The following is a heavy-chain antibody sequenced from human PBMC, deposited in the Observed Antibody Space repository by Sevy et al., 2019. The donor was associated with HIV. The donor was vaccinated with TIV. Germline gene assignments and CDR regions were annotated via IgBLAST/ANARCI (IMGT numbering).Heavy chain of an antibody. V-gene: IGHV1-18*01. CDR3: ARVPTYHYGSATYFDY. CDR2: IGVYNGNL. J-gene: IGHJ4*02. Sequence: ASVKVSCKTSGYIFTNSGITWVRQAPGQGLEWMGWIGVYNGNLKYAQKFQGRVTMTTDPSTTTAYMELTSLGSDDPGVYYCARVPTYHYGSATYFDYWGQGTLVTVSS. D-gene: IGHD3-10*01. CDR1: GYIFTNSG.